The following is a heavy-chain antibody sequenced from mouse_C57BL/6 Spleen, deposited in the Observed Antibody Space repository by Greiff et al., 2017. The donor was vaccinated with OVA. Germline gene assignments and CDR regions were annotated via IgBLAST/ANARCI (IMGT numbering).Heavy chain of an antibody. CDR1: GYTFTSYG. V-gene: IGHV1-81*01. CDR3: GYADYFDY. CDR2: IYPRSGNT. D-gene: IGHD2-12*01. J-gene: IGHJ2*01. Sequence: VKLQESGAELARPGASVKLSCKASGYTFTSYGISWVKQRTGQGLEWIGEIYPRSGNTYYNEKFKGKATLTADKSSSTAYMELRSLTSEDSAVYFCGYADYFDYWGQGTTLTVSS.